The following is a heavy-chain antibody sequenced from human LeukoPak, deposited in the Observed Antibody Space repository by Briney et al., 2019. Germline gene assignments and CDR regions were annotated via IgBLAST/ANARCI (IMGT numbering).Heavy chain of an antibody. J-gene: IGHJ2*01. Sequence: GGSLRLSCAASGFTFSSYAMSWVRQAPGKGLEWVSAISGSGGSTYYADSVRGRFTISRDDSKNTLYLQKNSLRADDTAIYYCAKSMTLQWRGFFDLWGRGTHVTVSS. CDR3: AKSMTLQWRGFFDL. CDR1: GFTFSSYA. D-gene: IGHD6-19*01. CDR2: ISGSGGST. V-gene: IGHV3-23*01.